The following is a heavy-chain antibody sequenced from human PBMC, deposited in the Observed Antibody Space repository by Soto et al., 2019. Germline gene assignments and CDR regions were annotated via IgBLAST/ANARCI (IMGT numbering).Heavy chain of an antibody. CDR2: IYYSGST. CDR3: AREYYYGSGSFDY. Sequence: PSETLSLTCTVSGGSIRSYYWSWIRQPPGKGLEWIGYIYYSGSTNYNPSLKSRVTISVDTSKNQFSLKLSSVTAADTAVYYCAREYYYGSGSFDYWGQGALVTVSS. CDR1: GGSIRSYY. V-gene: IGHV4-59*01. J-gene: IGHJ4*02. D-gene: IGHD3-10*01.